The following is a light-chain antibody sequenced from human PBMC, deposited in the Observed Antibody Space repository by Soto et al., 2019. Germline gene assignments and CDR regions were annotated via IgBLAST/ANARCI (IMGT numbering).Light chain of an antibody. V-gene: IGKV3-11*01. J-gene: IGKJ2*03. Sequence: IVLTQSPATLSLSPGERATLSFRASQSIDNFLAWYQQRPGQPPRLLIYDASTRPTSIPARFSGSGSGTSFTLTISSLEPEDFEVYYCQHRHSWPYSFGQGTKLEIK. CDR2: DAS. CDR1: QSIDNF. CDR3: QHRHSWPYS.